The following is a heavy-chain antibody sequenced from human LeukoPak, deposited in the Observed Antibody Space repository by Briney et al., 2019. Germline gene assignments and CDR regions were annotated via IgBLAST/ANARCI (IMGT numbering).Heavy chain of an antibody. D-gene: IGHD2-15*01. CDR2: IHDNEDS. V-gene: IGHV4-4*07. J-gene: IGHJ4*02. CDR1: GVSISGYF. Sequence: SETLSLTCTVSGVSISGYFWSWIRQPAGKGLEWIGRIHDNEDSNLNPSLKSRVTMALDTSGKQVSLKLTSVAAADTAVYYCARAPSGCGGTCPSDHWGPGTLVTVSS. CDR3: ARAPSGCGGTCPSDH.